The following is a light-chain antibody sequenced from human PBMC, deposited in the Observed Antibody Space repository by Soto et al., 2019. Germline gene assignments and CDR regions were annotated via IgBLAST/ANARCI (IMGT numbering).Light chain of an antibody. CDR1: KSDIGVYDF. V-gene: IGLV2-8*01. CDR3: KAYAGSNTYV. Sequence: QSVLTQPPSASGSPGQSVTISCTGTKSDIGVYDFVSWYQHHPGKAPRLIIYEVVQRPSRVPDRLSGSKSGNTASLTGSGLQAADEADYFCKAYAGSNTYVFGSGAKVTVL. CDR2: EVV. J-gene: IGLJ1*01.